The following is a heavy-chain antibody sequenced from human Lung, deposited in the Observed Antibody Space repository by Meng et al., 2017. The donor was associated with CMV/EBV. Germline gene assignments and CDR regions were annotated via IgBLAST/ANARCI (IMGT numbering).Heavy chain of an antibody. D-gene: IGHD6-19*01. Sequence: VQLVQSGAEVKRPGAAGKISCQASGYSFSGFYLNWARQAPGHGLEWLGRVNPISDDTHLAQKFEGRITVTRGATINTAFMELTRLRPDDTAVYYCAKSSDNGWSSWGPGTLVVASS. V-gene: IGHV1-2*06. CDR2: VNPISDDT. CDR3: AKSSDNGWSS. J-gene: IGHJ4*01. CDR1: GYSFSGFY.